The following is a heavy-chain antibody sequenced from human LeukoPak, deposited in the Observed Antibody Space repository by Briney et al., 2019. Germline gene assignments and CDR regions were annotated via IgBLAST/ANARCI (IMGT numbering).Heavy chain of an antibody. J-gene: IGHJ6*03. CDR1: GFTFSDYY. V-gene: IGHV3-11*04. CDR2: ISNSGNTI. CDR3: ARTRGSWHLFTNYYYMDV. D-gene: IGHD6-13*01. Sequence: GGSLRLSCAASGFTFSDYYMSWIRQAPGKGLEWVSYISNSGNTIYYADSVKGRFTISRDNAKNSLYLQMNSLRAEDTAVYYCARTRGSWHLFTNYYYMDVWGKGTTVTISS.